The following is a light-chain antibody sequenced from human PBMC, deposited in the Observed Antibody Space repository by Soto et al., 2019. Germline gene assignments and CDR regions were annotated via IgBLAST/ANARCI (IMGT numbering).Light chain of an antibody. Sequence: QSVLTQPASVSGSPGQSVTISCTGTSSDVGRSNYVSWYQQHPNNAPKLIIFEVSHRPTGVFNRFSGSKSGHTASLTISGLQSEDEADYFCTSFTTTTTLEVFGTGTKVTVL. CDR1: SSDVGRSNY. CDR2: EVS. CDR3: TSFTTTTTLEV. V-gene: IGLV2-14*01. J-gene: IGLJ1*01.